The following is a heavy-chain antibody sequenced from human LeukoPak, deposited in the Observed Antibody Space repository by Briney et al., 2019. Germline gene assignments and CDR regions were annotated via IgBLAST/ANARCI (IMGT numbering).Heavy chain of an antibody. CDR1: GYTFTKFD. Sequence: VASVKVSCKASGYTFTKFDITWVRQATGQGLEWMGWLTPDNGDTVYTRKFQGRVTFTRNTSISTVYMEMTSLRSEDTAVYYCARGQRGTTGILDSWGLGTLVTVSS. J-gene: IGHJ4*02. D-gene: IGHD1-1*01. CDR3: ARGQRGTTGILDS. V-gene: IGHV1-8*03. CDR2: LTPDNGDT.